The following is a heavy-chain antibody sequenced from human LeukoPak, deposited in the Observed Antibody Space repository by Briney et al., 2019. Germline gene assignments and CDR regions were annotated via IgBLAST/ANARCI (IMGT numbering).Heavy chain of an antibody. CDR1: GFSLSTSGLC. CDR2: IDWDDDK. J-gene: IGHJ4*02. D-gene: IGHD3-16*02. V-gene: IGHV2-70*11. Sequence: SGPALVNPTQTLTLTCTFSGFSLSTSGLCVSWIRQPPGKALEWLARIDWDDDKYYSTSLKTRLTISKDTSKNQVVLTMTNMDPVDTATYYCARIFSDDYVWGSYRPHQYYFDYWGQGTLVTVSS. CDR3: ARIFSDDYVWGSYRPHQYYFDY.